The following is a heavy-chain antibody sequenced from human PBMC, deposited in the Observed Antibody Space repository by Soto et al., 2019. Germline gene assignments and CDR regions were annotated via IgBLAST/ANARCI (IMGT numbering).Heavy chain of an antibody. V-gene: IGHV1-69*12. Sequence: QVQLVQSGAEVKKAGSSVKVSCKASGGTFSYYAISWVRQAPGQGLEWMGGIIPIFGTVNYAQKFQGRVTITADESTSKAYMELSSLRSEDTAVYYCARERVDTPMVRHFYGMDVWGQGTTVTVSS. D-gene: IGHD5-18*01. CDR3: ARERVDTPMVRHFYGMDV. CDR1: GGTFSYYA. J-gene: IGHJ6*02. CDR2: IIPIFGTV.